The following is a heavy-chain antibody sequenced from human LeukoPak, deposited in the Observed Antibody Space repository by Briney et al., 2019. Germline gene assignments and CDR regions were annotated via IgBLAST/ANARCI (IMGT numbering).Heavy chain of an antibody. D-gene: IGHD3-9*01. CDR2: IYYSGST. CDR3: ARDRPHYDILTGYYSDT. CDR1: GGSISTSSYY. V-gene: IGHV4-39*07. J-gene: IGHJ5*02. Sequence: SQTLSLTCTVSGGSISTSSYYWGWIRQPPGKGLEWIVRIYYSGSTYYNPSLKSRVTISVDTSKNQFSLKLSSVTAADTAVYYWARDRPHYDILTGYYSDTWGQGTLVTASS.